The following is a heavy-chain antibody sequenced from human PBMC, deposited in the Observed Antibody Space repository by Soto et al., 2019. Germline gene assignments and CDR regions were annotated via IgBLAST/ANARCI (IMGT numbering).Heavy chain of an antibody. CDR2: IIPIFPTP. Sequence: QVQLVQSGGEVKKPGSSVTVSCKASGGTFGNSAISWVRQAPGQGLEWMGGIIPIFPTPDYAQKFQGRVTITAVESTSTALLELASLRSEDKAVYLCARDKGRIQVAGNFLFGVDVWGKGSRVIVSS. CDR1: GGTFGNSA. CDR3: ARDKGRIQVAGNFLFGVDV. V-gene: IGHV1-69*12. D-gene: IGHD1-7*01. J-gene: IGHJ6*01.